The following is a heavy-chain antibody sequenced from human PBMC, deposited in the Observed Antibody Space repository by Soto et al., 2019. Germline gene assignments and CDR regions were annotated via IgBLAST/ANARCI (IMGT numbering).Heavy chain of an antibody. J-gene: IGHJ4*02. Sequence: QLLLQESGPGLVKPSETLSLTCAVSGASISESSHYWAWIRQPPGKGLEWIASIYYTGRTYYNPPLGSRLTIPIDTSSDQFSLDLSSVTAADMAVYYCARRLCNFGDWAFVFWGQGTLVPVSS. CDR2: IYYTGRT. D-gene: IGHD2-21*01. CDR1: GASISESSHY. V-gene: IGHV4-39*01. CDR3: ARRLCNFGDWAFVF.